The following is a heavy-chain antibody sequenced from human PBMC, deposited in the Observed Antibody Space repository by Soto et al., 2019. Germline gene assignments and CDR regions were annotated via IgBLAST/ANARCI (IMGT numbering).Heavy chain of an antibody. V-gene: IGHV3-30*18. CDR1: GFTFSGHA. D-gene: IGHD3-9*01. CDR3: ANFPFYDILTGYPNFDY. CDR2: ISFDGSRT. Sequence: GGSLRLSCAASGFTFSGHAMHWVRQAPGKGLDWVSIISFDGSRTYYADSVKGRFTISRDNSKNTLYLQMNSLRAEDTAVYYCANFPFYDILTGYPNFDYWGQGTLVTVSS. J-gene: IGHJ4*02.